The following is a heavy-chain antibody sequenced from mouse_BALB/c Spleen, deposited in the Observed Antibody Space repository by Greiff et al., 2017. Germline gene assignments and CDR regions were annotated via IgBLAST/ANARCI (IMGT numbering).Heavy chain of an antibody. CDR2: IDPANGNT. V-gene: IGHV14-3*02. J-gene: IGHJ2*01. D-gene: IGHD1-1*01. Sequence: EVQLQQSGAELVKPGASVKLSCTASGFNIKDTYMHWVKQRPEQGLEWIGRIDPANGNTKYDPKFQGKATITADTSSNTAYLQLSSLTSEDTAVYYCARCYYYGSNFDYWGQGTTLTVSA. CDR3: ARCYYYGSNFDY. CDR1: GFNIKDTY.